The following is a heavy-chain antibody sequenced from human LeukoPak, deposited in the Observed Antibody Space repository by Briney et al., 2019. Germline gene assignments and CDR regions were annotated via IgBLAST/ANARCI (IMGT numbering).Heavy chain of an antibody. CDR1: GFAFDNHA. D-gene: IGHD2-15*01. CDR3: AKCSGSSCYAAGAFEY. J-gene: IGHJ4*02. CDR2: ISIRGDKT. Sequence: GGSLRLSCAVSGFAFDNHAMTWVRQAPGKGLEWVSGISIRGDKTYYADSVEGRFTISRDNSKSTLYLQMNSLRAEDTAMYYCAKCSGSSCYAAGAFEYWGQGTLVTVSS. V-gene: IGHV3-23*01.